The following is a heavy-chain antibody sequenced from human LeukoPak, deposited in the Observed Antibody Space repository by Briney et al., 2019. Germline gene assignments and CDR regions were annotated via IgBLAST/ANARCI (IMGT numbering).Heavy chain of an antibody. CDR1: GFTFRKYW. CDR2: INPDDEST. D-gene: IGHD2-21*02. V-gene: IGHV3-74*01. CDR3: ARESTSAYCGGDCYSDAFDI. J-gene: IGHJ3*02. Sequence: GSLRLSCAASGFTFRKYWLHWVRQAPGKGLVWVSRINPDDESTSYADSAKGRFTISRDNAKNTLYLQMNSLRAEDTAVYYCARESTSAYCGGDCYSDAFDIWGQGTMVTVSS.